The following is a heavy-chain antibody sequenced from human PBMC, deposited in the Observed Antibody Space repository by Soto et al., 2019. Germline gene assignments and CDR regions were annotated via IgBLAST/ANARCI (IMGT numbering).Heavy chain of an antibody. CDR2: IYYSGST. D-gene: IGHD4-17*01. Sequence: PSETLSLTCTVSGGSISSYYWSWIRQPPGKGLEWIGYIYYSGSTNYNPSLKSRVTISVDTSKNQFSLKLSSVTAADTAVYYCARDSTVTTRGSRNNWFDPWGQGTLVT. V-gene: IGHV4-59*12. J-gene: IGHJ5*02. CDR1: GGSISSYY. CDR3: ARDSTVTTRGSRNNWFDP.